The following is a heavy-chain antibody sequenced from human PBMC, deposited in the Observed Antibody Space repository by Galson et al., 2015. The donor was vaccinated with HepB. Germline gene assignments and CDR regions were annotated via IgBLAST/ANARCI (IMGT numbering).Heavy chain of an antibody. Sequence: SLRLSCAASGFTFSGSSMHWVRQASGKGLEWVGRIGSKAHNYATAYVASVKGRFTISRDDSKSTAYLQMNSLKTEDTAVYYCTRLGDLSGYSSKWGQGTLVTVSS. CDR3: TRLGDLSGYSSK. CDR1: GFTFSGSS. D-gene: IGHD6-13*01. J-gene: IGHJ4*02. V-gene: IGHV3-73*01. CDR2: IGSKAHNYAT.